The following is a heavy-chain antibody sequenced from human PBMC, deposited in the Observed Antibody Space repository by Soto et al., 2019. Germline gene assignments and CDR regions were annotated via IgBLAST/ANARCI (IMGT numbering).Heavy chain of an antibody. CDR1: GYTFTSYD. J-gene: IGHJ4*02. CDR2: MNPNSGNT. D-gene: IGHD6-13*01. Sequence: QVQLVQSGAEVKKPGDSVKVSCKASGYTFTSYDINWVRQATGQGLEWMGWMNPNSGNTGYAQKFQGRVTMTRNTSISTAYMELSSLKSEDTAVYSCARELSSSWRFDYWGQGTLVTVSS. V-gene: IGHV1-8*01. CDR3: ARELSSSWRFDY.